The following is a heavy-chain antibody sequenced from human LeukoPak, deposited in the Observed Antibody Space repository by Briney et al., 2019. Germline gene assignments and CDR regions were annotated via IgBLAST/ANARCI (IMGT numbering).Heavy chain of an antibody. CDR1: GFTFGHYA. D-gene: IGHD2-2*01. Sequence: PGGSLRLSCTGSGFTFGHYALAWVRQAPGKGLEWLGFIRSQAYGGTIEYAASVKGRFSISRDNSKSIADLQISSLKTEDTAVYYCARGGDFGVPAPLGIDAFDIWGQGTMVTVSS. CDR3: ARGGDFGVPAPLGIDAFDI. J-gene: IGHJ3*02. CDR2: IRSQAYGGTI. V-gene: IGHV3-49*04.